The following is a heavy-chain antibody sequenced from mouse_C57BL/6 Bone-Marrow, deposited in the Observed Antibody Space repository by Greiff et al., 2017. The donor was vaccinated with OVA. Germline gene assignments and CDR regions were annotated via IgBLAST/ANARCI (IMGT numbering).Heavy chain of an antibody. V-gene: IGHV1-69*01. CDR1: GYTFTSYW. CDR3: ASLYGSRGDY. Sequence: QVQLQQPGAELVMPGASVKLSCKASGYTFTSYWMHWVKQRPGQGLEWIGEIDPSDSYTNYNQKFKGKSTLTVDKSSSTAYMQLSSLTSEDSAVYYCASLYGSRGDYWGQGTSVTVSS. J-gene: IGHJ4*01. D-gene: IGHD1-1*01. CDR2: IDPSDSYT.